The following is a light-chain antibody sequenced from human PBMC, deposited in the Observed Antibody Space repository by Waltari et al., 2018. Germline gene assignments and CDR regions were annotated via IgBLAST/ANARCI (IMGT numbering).Light chain of an antibody. V-gene: IGLV3-10*01. CDR1: ALPKKY. CDR3: YSTDEV. J-gene: IGLJ3*02. CDR2: EDS. Sequence: SYELTQPPSVSVSPGQTARITCSGYALPKKYAYWYQQKSGQAPVLVIYEDSKRPSGIPERFSGSSSGTMATLTISGAQVEDEADYYCYSTDEVFGGGTKLTVL.